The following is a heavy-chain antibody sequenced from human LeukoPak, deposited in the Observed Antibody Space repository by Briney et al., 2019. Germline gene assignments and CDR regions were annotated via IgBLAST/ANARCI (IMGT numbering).Heavy chain of an antibody. CDR3: ADYYASGSYPP. Sequence: PGGSLRLSCAASGFSFSNAWMNWVRQAPGKGLEWVGRILSKTSGGTTDYATPVKGRFTISRDDSKNMLYLHMNSLQIEDTAVYYYADYYASGSYPPWGQGTLVTVSS. CDR1: GFSFSNAW. D-gene: IGHD3-10*01. CDR2: ILSKTSGGTT. J-gene: IGHJ5*02. V-gene: IGHV3-15*07.